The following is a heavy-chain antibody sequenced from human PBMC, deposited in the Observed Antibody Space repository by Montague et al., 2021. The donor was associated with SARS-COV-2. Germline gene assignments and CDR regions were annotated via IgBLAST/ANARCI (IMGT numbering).Heavy chain of an antibody. CDR2: IYSGGTVSYSGTI. Sequence: SETLSLTCSVSGDFIGSKGYYWDWFRQSPGKGLEWIGTIYSGGTVSYSGTIYYNPSLKSRVTISVDTSKNQFSLKLTSVTASDTAVYYCARGPRHDYGDSHYFDYWGQGALVTVSS. D-gene: IGHD4-17*01. CDR1: GDFIGSKGYY. CDR3: ARGPRHDYGDSHYFDY. V-gene: IGHV4-39*01. J-gene: IGHJ4*02.